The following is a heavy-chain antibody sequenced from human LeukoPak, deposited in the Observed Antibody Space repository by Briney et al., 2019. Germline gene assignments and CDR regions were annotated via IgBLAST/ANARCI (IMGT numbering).Heavy chain of an antibody. CDR3: ARGFIVATIGGWFDP. J-gene: IGHJ5*02. CDR2: INHSGST. CDR1: GGSFSGYY. Sequence: PSETLSLTCAVYGGSFSGYYWSWIRQPPGKGLEWIGEINHSGSTNYNSSLKSRVTISVDTSKNQFSLKLSSVTAADTAVYYCARGFIVATIGGWFDPWGQGTLVTVSS. V-gene: IGHV4-34*01. D-gene: IGHD5-12*01.